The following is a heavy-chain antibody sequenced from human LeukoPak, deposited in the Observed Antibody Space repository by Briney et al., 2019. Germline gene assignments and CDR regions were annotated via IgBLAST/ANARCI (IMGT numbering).Heavy chain of an antibody. Sequence: GGSLRLSCAASGFVLSNYAMSWVRQAPGKGLEWVSTISASGSRTYYTDSVKGRFSISRGNSRNMMYLQMNSLRVEDTAIYYCAKHPQGAAGAHFDYWGQGTLVTVSS. D-gene: IGHD6-13*01. J-gene: IGHJ4*02. CDR1: GFVLSNYA. CDR2: ISASGSRT. V-gene: IGHV3-23*01. CDR3: AKHPQGAAGAHFDY.